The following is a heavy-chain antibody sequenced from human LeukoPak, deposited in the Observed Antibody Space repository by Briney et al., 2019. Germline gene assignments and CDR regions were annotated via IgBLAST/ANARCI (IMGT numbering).Heavy chain of an antibody. V-gene: IGHV1-69*01. CDR3: ARTTRGYCSGGSCRLGYYYYGMDV. CDR2: IIPIFGTA. J-gene: IGHJ6*04. CDR1: GGTFSSYA. Sequence: SVKVSYKASGGTFSSYAISWVRQAPGQGLEWMGGIIPIFGTANYAQKFQGRVTITADESTSTAYMELSSLRSEDTAVYYCARTTRGYCSGGSCRLGYYYYGMDVWGKGTTVTVSS. D-gene: IGHD2-15*01.